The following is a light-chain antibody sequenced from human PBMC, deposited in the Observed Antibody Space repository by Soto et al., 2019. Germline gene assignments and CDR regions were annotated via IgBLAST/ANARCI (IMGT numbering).Light chain of an antibody. Sequence: QSVLTQPPSASGTPGQRVTISCSGSSSNIGSDYVYWYQQLPGAAPKLLIYKNNQRPSGVPDRFSGSKSDTSASLAISGLRSEDEADYYCAAWYDSLELGGGTQLTVL. V-gene: IGLV1-47*01. CDR1: SSNIGSDY. CDR3: AAWYDSLE. CDR2: KNN. J-gene: IGLJ2*01.